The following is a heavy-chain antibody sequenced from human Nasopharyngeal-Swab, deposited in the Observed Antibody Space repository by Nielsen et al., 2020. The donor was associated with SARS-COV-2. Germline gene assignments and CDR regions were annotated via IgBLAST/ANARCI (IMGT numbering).Heavy chain of an antibody. CDR3: ARALDSSGYYPGY. J-gene: IGHJ4*02. CDR1: GYTFTRYD. D-gene: IGHD3-22*01. Sequence: ASVKVSCKASGYTFTRYDINWVRQATGQGLEWMGWMNPNSGNTGYAQKFQGRVTMTRNTSISTAYMELSSLRSEDTAVYYCARALDSSGYYPGYWGQGTLVTVSS. CDR2: MNPNSGNT. V-gene: IGHV1-8*01.